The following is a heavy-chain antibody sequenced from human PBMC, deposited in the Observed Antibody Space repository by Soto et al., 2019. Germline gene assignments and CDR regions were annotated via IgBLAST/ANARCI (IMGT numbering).Heavy chain of an antibody. J-gene: IGHJ6*03. CDR2: IYYSGST. Sequence: PSETLSLTCTVSGGSISSSSYYWGWIRQPPGKGLEWIGSIYYSGSTYYNPSLKSRVTISVDTSKNQFSLKLSSVTAADTAVYYCARHIAARRGRYYYYYMDVWGKGTTVT. CDR1: GGSISSSSYY. CDR3: ARHIAARRGRYYYYYMDV. D-gene: IGHD6-6*01. V-gene: IGHV4-39*01.